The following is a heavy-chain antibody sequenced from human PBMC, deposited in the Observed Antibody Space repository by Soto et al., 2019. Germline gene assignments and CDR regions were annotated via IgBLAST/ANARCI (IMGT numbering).Heavy chain of an antibody. J-gene: IGHJ4*02. V-gene: IGHV1-69*01. Sequence: QVQLVQSGAEXXKPGXSVKXXXXXSGGXXXSYAISWVRQASGQGLEWMGGIIPIFGTANYAQKFQGRVTITADESTSTAYMELSSLRSEDTAVYYCAREIGYCSGGSCYALDYWGQGTLVTVSS. CDR2: IIPIFGTA. D-gene: IGHD2-15*01. CDR3: AREIGYCSGGSCYALDY. CDR1: GGXXXSYA.